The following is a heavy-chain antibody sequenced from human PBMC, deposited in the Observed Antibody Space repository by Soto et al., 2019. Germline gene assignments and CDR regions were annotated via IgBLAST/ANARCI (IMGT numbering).Heavy chain of an antibody. J-gene: IGHJ4*02. CDR2: IAVGSGYP. CDR1: GFTFTSSA. V-gene: IGHV1-58*01. CDR3: AADATAWQQMVPSDY. D-gene: IGHD2-8*01. Sequence: SVQVSCKDSGFTFTSSAFQWVRQARGQRLEWIGWIAVGSGYPNYAQRFQDRVTLTRDMSTATTYMVLSRLTSEDTAIYYCAADATAWQQMVPSDYWGQGTLVTVSS.